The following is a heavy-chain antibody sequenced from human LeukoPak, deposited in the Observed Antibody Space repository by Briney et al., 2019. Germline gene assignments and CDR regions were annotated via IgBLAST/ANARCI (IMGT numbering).Heavy chain of an antibody. CDR3: AKDKRGYFDY. CDR2: ISYDGSNK. J-gene: IGHJ4*02. Sequence: GGSLRLSCAASRFTFSSYSMIWVRQAPGKGLEWVAVISYDGSNKYYADSVKGRFTISRDNSKNTLYLQMNSLRAEDTAVYYCAKDKRGYFDYWGQGTLVTVSS. V-gene: IGHV3-30*18. CDR1: RFTFSSYS. D-gene: IGHD1-1*01.